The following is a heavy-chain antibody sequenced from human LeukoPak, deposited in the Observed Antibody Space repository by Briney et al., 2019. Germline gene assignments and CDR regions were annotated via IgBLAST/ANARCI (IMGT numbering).Heavy chain of an antibody. Sequence: ASVKVSCKASGYTFTSYGISWVRQAPGQGLEWMGWISAYNGNTNYAQKLQGRVTMTTDTSATTVSMDLSSLRSEDTSVYYCAREAWGSSRSDYWGQGTLVTVSP. D-gene: IGHD6-13*01. CDR2: ISAYNGNT. CDR1: GYTFTSYG. CDR3: AREAWGSSRSDY. J-gene: IGHJ4*02. V-gene: IGHV1-18*01.